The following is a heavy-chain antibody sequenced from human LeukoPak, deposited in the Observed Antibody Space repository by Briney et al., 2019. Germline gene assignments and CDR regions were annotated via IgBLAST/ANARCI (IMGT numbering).Heavy chain of an antibody. V-gene: IGHV3-7*01. CDR1: GFIFSNYW. D-gene: IGHD6-25*01. CDR3: ARPLSGSNWFDP. J-gene: IGHJ5*02. Sequence: GGSLRLSCAASGFIFSNYWMSWVRQAPGKGLEWVANIRQDGNEKYYVDSVKGRFTNSRDNAKNSVYLQMNSLRAEDTAVYYCARPLSGSNWFDPWGQGTLVTVSS. CDR2: IRQDGNEK.